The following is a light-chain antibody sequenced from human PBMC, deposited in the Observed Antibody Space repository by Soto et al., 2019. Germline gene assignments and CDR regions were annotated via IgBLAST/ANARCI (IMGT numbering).Light chain of an antibody. Sequence: EIVLTHSPPTLSLSPGDRATLSCRSSQSVSSSYLAWYRQKPGQSRRLLSYGASSRATGVPDRFSGSGSGTDFTLNISRLEPKDLAVYYCQQYGSSGTFGQGTKVDNK. CDR3: QQYGSSGT. CDR2: GAS. V-gene: IGKV3-20*01. J-gene: IGKJ1*01. CDR1: QSVSSSY.